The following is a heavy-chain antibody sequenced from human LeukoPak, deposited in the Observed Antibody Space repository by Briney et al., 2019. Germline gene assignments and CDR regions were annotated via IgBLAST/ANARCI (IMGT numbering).Heavy chain of an antibody. D-gene: IGHD3-10*01. CDR1: GGSINSGSYY. CDR2: IYTSGST. V-gene: IGHV4-61*02. Sequence: PSETLSLTCTVSGGSINSGSYYWSWIRQPAGKGLEWIGRIYTSGSTNYNPSLKSRVTISVDTSKNQFSLKLSSVTAADTAVYYCARGPRFGELLWHWFDPWGQGTLVTVSS. CDR3: ARGPRFGELLWHWFDP. J-gene: IGHJ5*02.